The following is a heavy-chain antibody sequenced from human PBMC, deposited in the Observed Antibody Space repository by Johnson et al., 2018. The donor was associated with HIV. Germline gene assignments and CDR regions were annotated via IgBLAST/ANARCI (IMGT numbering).Heavy chain of an antibody. D-gene: IGHD1-26*01. CDR1: GFTFTGYA. CDR3: ARERVGDAFDI. J-gene: IGHJ3*02. Sequence: MQLVESGGGLVQPGGSLRLSCAASGFTFTGYAMSWVRQAPGKGLEWVSGISGSGGSTYYADSVKGRLTVSRDNSKNTLYLQMNSLRAEDTALYYCARERVGDAFDIWGQGTMVTVSS. CDR2: ISGSGGST. V-gene: IGHV3-23*04.